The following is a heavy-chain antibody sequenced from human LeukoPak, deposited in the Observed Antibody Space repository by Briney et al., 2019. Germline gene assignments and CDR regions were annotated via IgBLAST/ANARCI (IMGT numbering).Heavy chain of an antibody. D-gene: IGHD6-19*01. Sequence: ASVKVSCKASGGSFSSYAISWVRQAPGQGLEWMGGIIPIFGTANYAQKFQGRVTITADKSTSTAYMELSSLRSEDTAVYYCARGKGSGWYPYWFDPWGQGTLVTVSS. V-gene: IGHV1-69*06. CDR3: ARGKGSGWYPYWFDP. CDR2: IIPIFGTA. CDR1: GGSFSSYA. J-gene: IGHJ5*02.